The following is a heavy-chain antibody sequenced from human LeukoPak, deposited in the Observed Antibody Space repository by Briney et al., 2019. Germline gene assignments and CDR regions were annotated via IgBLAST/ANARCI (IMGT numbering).Heavy chain of an antibody. D-gene: IGHD3-10*01. Sequence: GGSLRLSCAASGFTFSSYSMNWVRQAPGKGLEWVSYISSSSSTIHYADSVKGRFTISRDNAKNSLYLQMNSLRAEDTAVCYCARDRPGSMDVWGQGTTVTVSS. CDR1: GFTFSSYS. V-gene: IGHV3-48*01. CDR3: ARDRPGSMDV. CDR2: ISSSSSTI. J-gene: IGHJ6*02.